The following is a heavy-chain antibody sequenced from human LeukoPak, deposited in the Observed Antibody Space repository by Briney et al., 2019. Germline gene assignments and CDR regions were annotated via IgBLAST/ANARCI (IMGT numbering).Heavy chain of an antibody. D-gene: IGHD4-17*01. J-gene: IGHJ4*02. CDR1: GGSFSSYY. CDR2: INHSGST. V-gene: IGHV4-34*01. CDR3: ARRDSNGDYEEWSFDY. Sequence: SETLSLTCAVYGGSFSSYYWSWIRQPPGKGLEWIGEINHSGSTNYNPSLKSRVTISVDTSKNQFSLKLSSVTAADTAVYYCARRDSNGDYEEWSFDYWGQGTLVTVSS.